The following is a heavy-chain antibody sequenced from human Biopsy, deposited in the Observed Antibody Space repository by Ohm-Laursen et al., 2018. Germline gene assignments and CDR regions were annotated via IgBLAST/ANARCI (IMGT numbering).Heavy chain of an antibody. D-gene: IGHD3-16*01. CDR3: ARWGTTLGRSLDS. CDR2: IIPILRTT. V-gene: IGHV1-69*11. J-gene: IGHJ4*02. CDR1: TGTFNSYG. Sequence: SSVKVSCNAPTGTFNSYGIIWVRQAPGQGLEWMGRIIPILRTTAYAQTFLGRVTITADSPTSTVDMELTSLTSDDTAVYFCARWGTTLGRSLDSWGQGTLVAVSS.